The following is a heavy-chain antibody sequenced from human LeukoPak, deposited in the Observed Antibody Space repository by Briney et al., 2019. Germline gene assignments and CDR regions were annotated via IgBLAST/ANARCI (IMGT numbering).Heavy chain of an antibody. CDR2: ISSSSSYI. V-gene: IGHV3-21*01. D-gene: IGHD3-10*02. CDR1: GFKFSSYS. J-gene: IGHJ4*02. CDR3: ARGTMFPYYFDY. Sequence: MSGGSLRLSCAASGFKFSSYSMKWVRQAPGKGLEWVSFISSSSSYIYYADSLKGRFTISRDNAKNSLYLQMNSLRAEDTAVYYCARGTMFPYYFDYWGQGTLVTVSS.